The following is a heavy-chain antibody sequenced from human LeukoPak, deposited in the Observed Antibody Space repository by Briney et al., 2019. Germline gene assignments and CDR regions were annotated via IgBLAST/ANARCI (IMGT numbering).Heavy chain of an antibody. CDR3: AKVYSNGDYYFDY. CDR2: ISGSGGST. CDR1: GFTVSSTY. D-gene: IGHD2-15*01. V-gene: IGHV3-23*01. J-gene: IGHJ4*02. Sequence: PGGSLRLSCAASGFTVSSTYMSWVRQAPGKGLEWVSAISGSGGSTYYADSAKGRFTISRDNSKNTLYLQMNSLRAEDTAVYYCAKVYSNGDYYFDYWGQGTLVTVSS.